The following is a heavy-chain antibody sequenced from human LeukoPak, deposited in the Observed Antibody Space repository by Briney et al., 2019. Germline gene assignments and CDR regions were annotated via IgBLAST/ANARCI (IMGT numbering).Heavy chain of an antibody. V-gene: IGHV1-2*02. J-gene: IGHJ4*02. CDR3: ARGYDYGDYVGDFDY. Sequence: ASVKVSCKASGYIFTGYYMHWVRQAPGQGLEWMGWINPNSGGTNYAQKFEGRVTMTRDTSIRTAYMELSGLRSDDTAVYYCARGYDYGDYVGDFDYWGQGTLVTVSS. CDR1: GYIFTGYY. D-gene: IGHD4-17*01. CDR2: INPNSGGT.